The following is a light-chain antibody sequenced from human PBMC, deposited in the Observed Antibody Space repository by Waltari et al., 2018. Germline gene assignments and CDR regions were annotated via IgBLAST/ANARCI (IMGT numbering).Light chain of an antibody. CDR1: QTVSTIA. CDR3: QQYDGIVVT. V-gene: IGKV3-20*01. Sequence: EIVLTQSPGTLSLSLGDRATLSCRASQTVSTIALSWCQQKPGQAPRVLIYSTYNRATGIPDRFSGSGSGTDFTLTINRLAPEDFAMYYCQQYDGIVVTFGGGTKVEI. J-gene: IGKJ4*01. CDR2: STY.